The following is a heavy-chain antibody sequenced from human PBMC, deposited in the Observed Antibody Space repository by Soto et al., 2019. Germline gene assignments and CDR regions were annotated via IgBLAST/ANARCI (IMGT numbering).Heavy chain of an antibody. V-gene: IGHV3-74*01. Sequence: PGGSLRLSCAASGFPFSSYWMHWVRQAPGKGLVWVSRINSDGSSTSYADSVKGRITISRDNAKNTLYLQMNSLRAEVTAVYYCARDRQWLEPDYFDYWGQGTLVTVSS. J-gene: IGHJ4*02. D-gene: IGHD6-19*01. CDR2: INSDGSST. CDR3: ARDRQWLEPDYFDY. CDR1: GFPFSSYW.